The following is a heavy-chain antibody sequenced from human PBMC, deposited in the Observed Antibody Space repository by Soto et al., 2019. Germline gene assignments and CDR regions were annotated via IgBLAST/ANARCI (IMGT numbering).Heavy chain of an antibody. V-gene: IGHV1-18*01. CDR3: AREWDNKSEHSSGWYDDF. J-gene: IGHJ4*02. CDR2: ISGYSGHT. Sequence: GASVKVSCKASGYTFSSYGISWVRQAPGQGVEWMGWISGYSGHTYYAQKFQGRVTMTTDTSTNTVYMELRSLRSDDTAVYYCAREWDNKSEHSSGWYDDFWGQGTLVTVSS. CDR1: GYTFSSYG. D-gene: IGHD6-19*01.